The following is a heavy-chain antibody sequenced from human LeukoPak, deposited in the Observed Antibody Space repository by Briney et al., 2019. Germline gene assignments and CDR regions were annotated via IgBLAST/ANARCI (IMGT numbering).Heavy chain of an antibody. CDR2: ISSSSSYI. D-gene: IGHD2-2*01. J-gene: IGHJ4*02. CDR1: GFTVSSYT. V-gene: IGHV3-21*01. CDR3: ARDKVAAAPGDY. Sequence: PGGSLRLSCAASGFTVSSYTMSWVRQAPGKGLEWVSSISSSSSYISYADSMRGRFTISRDNAKNSLYLQMNSLRAEDTAVYYCARDKVAAAPGDYWGQGTLVTVSS.